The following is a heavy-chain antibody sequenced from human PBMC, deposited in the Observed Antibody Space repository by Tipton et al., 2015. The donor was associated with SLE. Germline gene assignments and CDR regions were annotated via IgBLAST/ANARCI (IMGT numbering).Heavy chain of an antibody. CDR1: GGSFSGYY. V-gene: IGHV4-34*01. CDR3: ARVPLGQRQTGYWYVDL. J-gene: IGHJ2*01. D-gene: IGHD1/OR15-1a*01. CDR2: INHSGNT. Sequence: TLSLTCAVYGGSFSGYYWTWIRQPPGKGLEWIGEINHSGNTNFNSSLKSRVTISVDTSRNQFSLKLTSVTAADTAVYFCARVPLGQRQTGYWYVDLWGRGTLVTVSS.